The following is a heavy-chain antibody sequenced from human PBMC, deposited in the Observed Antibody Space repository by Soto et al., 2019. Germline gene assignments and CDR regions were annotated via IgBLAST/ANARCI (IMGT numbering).Heavy chain of an antibody. D-gene: IGHD3-10*01. CDR3: ASSYYGSGSYYKGVDY. Sequence: QVQLVQSGAEVKKPGSSVKVSCNASGGTFSSYTISWVRQAPGQGLEWMGRIIPILGIANYAQKFQGRVTITADKSTSTAYMELSSLRSEDTAVYYCASSYYGSGSYYKGVDYWGQGTLVTVSS. J-gene: IGHJ4*02. V-gene: IGHV1-69*02. CDR1: GGTFSSYT. CDR2: IIPILGIA.